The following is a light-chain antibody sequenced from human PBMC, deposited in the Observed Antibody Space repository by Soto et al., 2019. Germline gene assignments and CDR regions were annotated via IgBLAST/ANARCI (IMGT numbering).Light chain of an antibody. Sequence: DIQMTQSPSSLSASVGDRVTITCRASQSISSYLNWYQQKPGKAPKLLIYAASSLQSGVPSRFRGSGSGPDFTLTISSLQPEDFATYYCQQSYSTPTAFGQGTKLEIK. CDR3: QQSYSTPTA. CDR1: QSISSY. J-gene: IGKJ2*01. CDR2: AAS. V-gene: IGKV1-39*01.